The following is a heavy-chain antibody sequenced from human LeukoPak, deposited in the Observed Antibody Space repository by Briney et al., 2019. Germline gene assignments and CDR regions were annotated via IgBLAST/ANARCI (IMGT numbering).Heavy chain of an antibody. J-gene: IGHJ3*02. V-gene: IGHV1-2*02. CDR3: ARGVLLQGRGAFDI. D-gene: IGHD2-15*01. Sequence: ASVKVSCKASAYTFTGYYMHWVRRAPGQGLEWMGWINPNGGDTIYAQKFQGRVTMTRDTSISTAYMELSSLTYDDTAVYYCARGVLLQGRGAFDIWGQGAMVTVSS. CDR1: AYTFTGYY. CDR2: INPNGGDT.